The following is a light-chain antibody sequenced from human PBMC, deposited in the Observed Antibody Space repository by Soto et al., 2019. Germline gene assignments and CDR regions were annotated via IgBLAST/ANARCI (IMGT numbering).Light chain of an antibody. CDR1: QGISNY. J-gene: IGKJ1*01. CDR3: QNYNSAPWT. CDR2: GAS. Sequence: DIQMTQSPSSLSASVGDRVTITCRASQGISNYLAWYQQKPGKVPKVMIYGASTLHSGVPSRFSGSGSGTDFTLTITSLQPEDVATDYCQNYNSAPWTFGQGTKVEIK. V-gene: IGKV1-27*01.